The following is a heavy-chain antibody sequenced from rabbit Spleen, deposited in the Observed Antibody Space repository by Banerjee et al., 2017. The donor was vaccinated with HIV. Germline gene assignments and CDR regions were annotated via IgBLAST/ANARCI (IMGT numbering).Heavy chain of an antibody. J-gene: IGHJ4*01. Sequence: QSLEESGGGLVKPGASLTLTCTASGVSFSNNHYVCWVRQAPGKGLEWIACIYTANSKTYYANWAKGRFTISKTSSTTVTLQMTSLTVADTATYFCARDAGSGDYIDGYFNLWGQGTLVTVS. CDR3: ARDAGSGDYIDGYFNL. V-gene: IGHV1S40*01. CDR1: GVSFSNNHY. D-gene: IGHD8-1*01. CDR2: IYTANSKT.